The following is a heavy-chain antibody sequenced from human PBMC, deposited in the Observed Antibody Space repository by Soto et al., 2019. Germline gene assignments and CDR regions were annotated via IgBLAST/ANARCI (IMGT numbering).Heavy chain of an antibody. V-gene: IGHV3-23*01. CDR3: AKTFYYDSSFGYYFDY. CDR1: GFTFSSYA. J-gene: IGHJ4*02. CDR2: ISVSGGST. D-gene: IGHD3-22*01. Sequence: GGSLRLSCAASGFTFSSYAMNWVRQAPGKGPEWVSVISVSGGSTYYADSVKGRFTISRDNSKNTLYLQMNSLRAEDTAVYYCAKTFYYDSSFGYYFDYWGQGTLVTVSS.